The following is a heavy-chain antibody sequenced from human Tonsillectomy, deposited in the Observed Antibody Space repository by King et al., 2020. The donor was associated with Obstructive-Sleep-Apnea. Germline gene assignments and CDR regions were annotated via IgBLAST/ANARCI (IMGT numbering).Heavy chain of an antibody. CDR3: ARTSGAAAVNWFDP. CDR2: INHSGST. J-gene: IGHJ5*02. Sequence: QVQLQQWGAGLLKPSETLSLTCAVFGGSFSDYYWSWIRQPPGKGLEWIGEINHSGSTNYNPSLKTRVTISVDTSKNQLSLKLNSVTAADTALYYCARTSGAAAVNWFDPWGQGTLVTVSS. D-gene: IGHD6-13*01. V-gene: IGHV4-34*01. CDR1: GGSFSDYY.